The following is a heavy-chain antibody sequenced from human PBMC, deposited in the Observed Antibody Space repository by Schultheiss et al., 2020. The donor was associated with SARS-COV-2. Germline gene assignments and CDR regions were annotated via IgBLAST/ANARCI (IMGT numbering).Heavy chain of an antibody. CDR2: IKSKTDGGTT. CDR1: GFTFSSYG. J-gene: IGHJ4*02. Sequence: GGSLRLSCAASGFTFSSYGIHWVRQAPGKGLEWVGRIKSKTDGGTTDYAAPVKGRFTISRDDSKNTLYLQMNSLKTEDTAVYYCTTGIVLTTGFDYWGQGTLVTVSS. V-gene: IGHV3-15*01. CDR3: TTGIVLTTGFDY. D-gene: IGHD4-11*01.